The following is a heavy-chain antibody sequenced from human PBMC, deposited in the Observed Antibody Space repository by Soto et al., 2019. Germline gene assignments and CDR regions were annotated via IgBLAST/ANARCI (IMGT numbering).Heavy chain of an antibody. CDR2: INSDGSST. D-gene: IGHD6-19*01. V-gene: IGHV3-74*01. Sequence: PGGSLRLSCAASGFTFSSYWMHWVRQAPGKGLVWVSRINSDGSSTSYADSVKGRFTISRDNAKNTLYLQMNSLRAEDTAVYYCAKDSGEQWLAPYYYYCYPLDVWGQGTTVTVSS. CDR1: GFTFSSYW. J-gene: IGHJ6*02. CDR3: AKDSGEQWLAPYYYYCYPLDV.